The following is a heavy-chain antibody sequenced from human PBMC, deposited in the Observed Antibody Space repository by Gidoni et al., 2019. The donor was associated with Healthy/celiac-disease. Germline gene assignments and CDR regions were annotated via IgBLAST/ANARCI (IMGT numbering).Heavy chain of an antibody. D-gene: IGHD2-2*01. J-gene: IGHJ3*02. CDR3: ARGYCSSTSCLHDAFDI. Sequence: EVQLVESGGGLVKPGGSLSLSCAASGFPFSRYTMNWVRQAPGKGLEWVSSISSSSSYIYYADSVKGRFTISRDNAKNSLYLQMNSLRAEDTAVYYCARGYCSSTSCLHDAFDIWGQGTMVTVSS. V-gene: IGHV3-21*01. CDR1: GFPFSRYT. CDR2: ISSSSSYI.